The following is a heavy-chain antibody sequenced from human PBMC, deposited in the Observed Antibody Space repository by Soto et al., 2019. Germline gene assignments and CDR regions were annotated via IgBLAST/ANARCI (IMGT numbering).Heavy chain of an antibody. CDR1: GGTFSSYA. V-gene: IGHV1-69*01. Sequence: QVQLVQSGAEVQKPGSSVKVSCQASGGTFSSYAISWVRQAPGQGLEWMGGIIHIFGTANYAQKFQGRVTITADESTSTADMELSSLRSEDTAVYYCARARDYFDGLNWFDPWGQGTLVTVSS. CDR2: IIHIFGTA. D-gene: IGHD3-9*01. J-gene: IGHJ5*02. CDR3: ARARDYFDGLNWFDP.